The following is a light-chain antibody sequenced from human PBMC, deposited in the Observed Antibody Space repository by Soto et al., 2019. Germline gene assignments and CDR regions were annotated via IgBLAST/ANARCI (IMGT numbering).Light chain of an antibody. Sequence: EIVMTQSPATLSVSPGERVTLSCRASQSVSSDLAWYHQKPGQAPRLLIYDASNRATGIPARFSGSGSGTDFTLTISSLEPEDFAVYYCQQRSNWLITFGQGTRLEIK. J-gene: IGKJ5*01. V-gene: IGKV3-11*01. CDR1: QSVSSD. CDR3: QQRSNWLIT. CDR2: DAS.